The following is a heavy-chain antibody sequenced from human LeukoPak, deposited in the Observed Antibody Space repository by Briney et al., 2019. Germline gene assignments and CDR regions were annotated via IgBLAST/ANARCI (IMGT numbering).Heavy chain of an antibody. CDR1: SGSIRSSSYY. J-gene: IGHJ5*02. Sequence: SETLSRARTVSSGSIRSSSYYWACIRQPPGKGLEWIGTIDYSGSTYYNPSLQSRVPISVDTSKNDFSLRLNSVTAADMAIYYCARHERRQWLVSSLDPWRRGTLVIVSS. D-gene: IGHD6-19*01. V-gene: IGHV4-39*01. CDR3: ARHERRQWLVSSLDP. CDR2: IDYSGST.